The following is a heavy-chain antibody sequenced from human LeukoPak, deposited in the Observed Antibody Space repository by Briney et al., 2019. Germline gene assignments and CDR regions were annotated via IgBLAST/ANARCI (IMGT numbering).Heavy chain of an antibody. CDR3: ARVEGDLGYCSSTGCLNFDY. J-gene: IGHJ4*02. CDR2: ISAYNGNT. D-gene: IGHD2-2*01. CDR1: GYTFTSYG. Sequence: ASVKVSCKASGYTFTSYGISWVRQAPGQGLEWMGWISAYNGNTNYAQKLQGRVTMTTDTSTSTAYMELRSLRSDDTAVYYCARVEGDLGYCSSTGCLNFDYWGQGTLVTVSS. V-gene: IGHV1-18*01.